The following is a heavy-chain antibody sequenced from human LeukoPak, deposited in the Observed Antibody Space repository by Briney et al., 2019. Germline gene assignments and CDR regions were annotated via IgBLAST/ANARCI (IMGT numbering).Heavy chain of an antibody. CDR3: ARLDFRGYSYGYYYYGMDV. CDR1: GGSISSGGYY. J-gene: IGHJ6*02. D-gene: IGHD5-18*01. V-gene: IGHV4-39*07. CDR2: INHSGST. Sequence: PSETLSLTCTVSGGSISSGGYYWSWIRQPPGKGLEWIGEINHSGSTNYNPSLKSRVTISVDTSKNQFSLKLSSVTAADTAVYYCARLDFRGYSYGYYYYGMDVWGQGTTVTVSS.